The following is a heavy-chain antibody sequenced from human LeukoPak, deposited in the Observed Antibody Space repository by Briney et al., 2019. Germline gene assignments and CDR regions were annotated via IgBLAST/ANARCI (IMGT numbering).Heavy chain of an antibody. D-gene: IGHD6-19*01. J-gene: IGHJ4*02. CDR1: GYTFTSYY. Sequence: ASVKVSSKASGYTFTSYYMHWVRQAPGQGLEWMGIINPSGGSTSYAQKFQGRVTMTRDTSTSTVYMELSSLRSEDTAMYYCARATTGYSSGWSTTDYWGQGTLVTVSS. CDR3: ARATTGYSSGWSTTDY. V-gene: IGHV1-46*01. CDR2: INPSGGST.